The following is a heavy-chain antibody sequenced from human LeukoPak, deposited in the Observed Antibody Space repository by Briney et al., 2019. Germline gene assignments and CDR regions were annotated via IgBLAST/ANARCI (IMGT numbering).Heavy chain of an antibody. Sequence: QTGGSLRLSCAASGFTFSSYAMHWGRQAPGKGLEWVAVISYDGSNKYYADSVKGRFTISRDNSKNTLYLQMNSLRAEDTAVYYCARDRGGWKGPYYYYGMDVWSQGTTVTVSS. CDR1: GFTFSSYA. D-gene: IGHD1-1*01. CDR2: ISYDGSNK. V-gene: IGHV3-30-3*01. CDR3: ARDRGGWKGPYYYYGMDV. J-gene: IGHJ6*02.